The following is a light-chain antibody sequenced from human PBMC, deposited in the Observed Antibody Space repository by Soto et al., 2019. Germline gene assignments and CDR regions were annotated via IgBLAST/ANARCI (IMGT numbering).Light chain of an antibody. CDR3: QQYDSSPLT. Sequence: EIVLTQSPGTLSLSPGERATLSCRASQSVSSSYLAWYQQKPGQAPRLLIYGASSRATGIPDRFSGSGSGPDFTLTISRLEPDDFAVYYCQQYDSSPLTFGVGTNVEIK. J-gene: IGKJ4*01. CDR2: GAS. CDR1: QSVSSSY. V-gene: IGKV3-20*01.